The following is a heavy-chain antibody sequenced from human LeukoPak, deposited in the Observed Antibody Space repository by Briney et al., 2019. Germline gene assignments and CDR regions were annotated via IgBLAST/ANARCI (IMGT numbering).Heavy chain of an antibody. Sequence: SETLSLTCTVSGGSISSYYWSWLRQPPGKGLEWIGYIYYSGSTNYNPSLKSRVTISVDTSKNQFSLKLSSVTAADTAVYYCARDYYGSGSYSHTAYYYYYMDVWGKGITVTVSS. CDR1: GGSISSYY. V-gene: IGHV4-59*01. D-gene: IGHD3-10*01. CDR2: IYYSGST. CDR3: ARDYYGSGSYSHTAYYYYYMDV. J-gene: IGHJ6*03.